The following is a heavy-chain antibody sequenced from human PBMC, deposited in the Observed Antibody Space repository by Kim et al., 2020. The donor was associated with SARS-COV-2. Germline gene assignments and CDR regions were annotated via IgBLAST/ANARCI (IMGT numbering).Heavy chain of an antibody. J-gene: IGHJ6*02. CDR2: IIPIFGTA. CDR1: GGTFSSYA. CDR3: AGSGSYWATYGMDV. Sequence: SVKVSCKASGGTFSSYAISWVRQAPGQGLEWMGGIIPIFGTANYAQKFQGRVTITADKSTSTAYMELSSLRSEDTAVYYCAGSGSYWATYGMDVWGQGTTVTVSS. D-gene: IGHD3-10*01. V-gene: IGHV1-69*06.